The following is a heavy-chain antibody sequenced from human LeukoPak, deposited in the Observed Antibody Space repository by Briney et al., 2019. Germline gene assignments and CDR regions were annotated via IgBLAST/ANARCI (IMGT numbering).Heavy chain of an antibody. Sequence: GGSLRLSCAASGFTFSSYAMSWVRQAPGKGLEWVSAISGSGGSTYYADSVKGRFTISRDNSKNTLYLQMNSLRAEDTALYHCARVLLGGGATTTNWFDPWGQGTLVTVSS. D-gene: IGHD1-26*01. J-gene: IGHJ5*02. CDR2: ISGSGGST. CDR1: GFTFSSYA. V-gene: IGHV3-23*01. CDR3: ARVLLGGGATTTNWFDP.